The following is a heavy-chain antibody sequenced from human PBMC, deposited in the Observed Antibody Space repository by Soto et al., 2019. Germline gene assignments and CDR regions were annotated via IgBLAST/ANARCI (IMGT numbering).Heavy chain of an antibody. D-gene: IGHD1-7*01. J-gene: IGHJ4*02. CDR2: MTPNGVNT. Sequence: ASVKVSCKASGYTFTSHDIVWVRQATGQGLEWVGWMTPNGVNTASAQKFQGRITMTRDTSISTAYMELSSLKSEDTAVYFCARNYQGLPYWGQGTLVTVS. CDR3: ARNYQGLPY. V-gene: IGHV1-8*01. CDR1: GYTFTSHD.